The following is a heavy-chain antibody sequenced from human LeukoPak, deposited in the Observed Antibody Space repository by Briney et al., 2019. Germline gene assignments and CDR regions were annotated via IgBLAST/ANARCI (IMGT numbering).Heavy chain of an antibody. CDR3: ARGGVIRGRKYCSGGSCYSLGWFDP. CDR1: GGSFSGYY. D-gene: IGHD2-15*01. V-gene: IGHV4-34*01. CDR2: INHSGST. Sequence: PSETLSLTCAVYGGSFSGYYWSWIRQPPGKGLEWIGEINHSGSTNYNPSLKSRVTISVDTSNNQFSLKLSSVTAADTAVYYGARGGVIRGRKYCSGGSCYSLGWFDPWGQGTLVTVSS. J-gene: IGHJ5*02.